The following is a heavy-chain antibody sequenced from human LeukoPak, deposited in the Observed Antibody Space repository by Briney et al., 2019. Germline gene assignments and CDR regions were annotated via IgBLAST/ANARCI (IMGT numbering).Heavy chain of an antibody. J-gene: IGHJ4*02. V-gene: IGHV3-21*04. CDR1: GFTFSSYS. Sequence: MAGGSLRLSCAASGFTFSSYSMTWVRQAPGKGLEWVSSISSSSSYIYYADSVKGRFTISRDNAKNPLYLQMNSLRAEDTAIYYCAKSEALGIVGGVTHFDYWGQGTLVTVSS. CDR2: ISSSSSYI. D-gene: IGHD1-26*01. CDR3: AKSEALGIVGGVTHFDY.